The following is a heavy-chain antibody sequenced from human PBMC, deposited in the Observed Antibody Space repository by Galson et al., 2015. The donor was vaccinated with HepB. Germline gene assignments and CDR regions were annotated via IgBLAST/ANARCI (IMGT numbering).Heavy chain of an antibody. Sequence: QSGAEVKEPGESLKISCKKSGNSFGTDWIAWVRQMPGKGLEWMGIIYPDDSDTRYSPSFEGQVTISADKSISTAYLQWSSLKASDTAIYFCARSEIGWYYFDFWGQGTLVTVSS. CDR2: IYPDDSDT. CDR3: ARSEIGWYYFDF. V-gene: IGHV5-51*01. CDR1: GNSFGTDW. D-gene: IGHD6-19*01. J-gene: IGHJ4*02.